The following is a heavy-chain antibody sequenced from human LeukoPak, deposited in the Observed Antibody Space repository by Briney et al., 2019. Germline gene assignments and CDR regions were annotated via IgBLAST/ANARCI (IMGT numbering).Heavy chain of an antibody. CDR1: GFTFGDYA. J-gene: IGHJ4*02. D-gene: IGHD6-13*01. CDR2: ISGSGGST. V-gene: IGHV3-23*01. CDR3: AKPLGPIAANDY. Sequence: GGSLRLSCTASGFTFGDYAMSWVRQAPGKGLEWVSAISGSGGSTYYADSVKGRFTISRDNSKNTLYLQMNSLRAEDTAVYYCAKPLGPIAANDYWGQGTLVTVSS.